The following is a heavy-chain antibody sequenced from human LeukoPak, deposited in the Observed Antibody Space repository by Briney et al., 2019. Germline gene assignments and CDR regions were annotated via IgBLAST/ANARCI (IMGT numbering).Heavy chain of an antibody. J-gene: IGHJ4*01. CDR3: ARVYGITGDY. CDR2: IYYSGST. D-gene: IGHD5-24*01. V-gene: IGHV4-39*07. Sequence: PETLSFTCTVSGGSISSSSYYWGWIRQPPGKGLEWIGSIYYSGSTYYNPSLKSRVTISVETSKNQFSLKLSSVTAADTAVYYCARVYGITGDYWGQGTLVTVS. CDR1: GGSISSSSYY.